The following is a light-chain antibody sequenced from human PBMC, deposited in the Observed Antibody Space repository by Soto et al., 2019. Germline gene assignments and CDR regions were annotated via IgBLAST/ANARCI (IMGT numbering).Light chain of an antibody. J-gene: IGKJ5*01. Sequence: EIQMTQSPASLSASVGDRVTITCQASQDISNYLNWYQQKPGKAPKLLIYAASTLQSGVPSRFSGSGSGTDFTFTIRGPEADDVANCYYRRYCYPSTFGQGTRLEI. CDR1: QDISNY. CDR2: AAS. V-gene: IGKV1-33*01. CDR3: RRYCYPST.